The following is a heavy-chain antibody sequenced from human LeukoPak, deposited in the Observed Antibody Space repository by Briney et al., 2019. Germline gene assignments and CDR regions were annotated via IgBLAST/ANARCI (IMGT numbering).Heavy chain of an antibody. D-gene: IGHD3-22*01. CDR3: ARAPHFFDTSGSRYYFDY. Sequence: SETLSLTCTVSGDSISSYYCSWIRQPPGKGLEWIGYIYYSGSTSYNPSLKSRVTISLDTSNNQFSLKLRFVTAADTAVYYCARAPHFFDTSGSRYYFDYWGQGALVTVSS. CDR2: IYYSGST. V-gene: IGHV4-59*01. CDR1: GDSISSYY. J-gene: IGHJ4*02.